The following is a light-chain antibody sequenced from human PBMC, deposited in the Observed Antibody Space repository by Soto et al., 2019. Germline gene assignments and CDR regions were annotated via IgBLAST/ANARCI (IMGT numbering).Light chain of an antibody. Sequence: QSVLTQPASVSGSPGQSITISCTETSSDVGDYNYVSWYQQHPGKAPKLMIYEVSNRPSGVSNRFSGSKSGNTASLTISGLQAEDEADYYCSSYTSSSPVVFGGGTKLTVL. J-gene: IGLJ2*01. CDR3: SSYTSSSPVV. CDR2: EVS. CDR1: SSDVGDYNY. V-gene: IGLV2-14*01.